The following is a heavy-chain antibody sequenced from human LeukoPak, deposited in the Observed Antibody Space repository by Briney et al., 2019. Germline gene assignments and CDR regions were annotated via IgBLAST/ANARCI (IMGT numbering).Heavy chain of an antibody. J-gene: IGHJ3*01. D-gene: IGHD3-22*01. CDR3: AKSTYYYDTFVNAFDF. CDR1: GASFSGYY. Sequence: SETLSLTCAVYGASFSGYYWTWIRQPPGKGLEWIGEINHSGSTNYNPSLKSRVTISVDTSKNQFSLKLRSVTAADTAVYYCAKSTYYYDTFVNAFDFWGQGTVVTVSS. CDR2: INHSGST. V-gene: IGHV4-34*01.